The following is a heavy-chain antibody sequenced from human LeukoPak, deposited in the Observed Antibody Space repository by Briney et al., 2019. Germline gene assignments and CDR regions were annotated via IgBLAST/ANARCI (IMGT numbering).Heavy chain of an antibody. D-gene: IGHD3-22*01. CDR3: ARGRVIVLHAFDY. CDR1: GGSLSSSSYY. CDR2: IYYNGST. Sequence: SETLSLTCTVSGGSLSSSSYYWGWIRQPPGKGLEWIGSIYYNGSTYYNPSLKSRVTISVDTSKNQFPLKLSSVTAADTAVYYGARGRVIVLHAFDYWGQGTLVTVSS. J-gene: IGHJ4*02. V-gene: IGHV4-39*06.